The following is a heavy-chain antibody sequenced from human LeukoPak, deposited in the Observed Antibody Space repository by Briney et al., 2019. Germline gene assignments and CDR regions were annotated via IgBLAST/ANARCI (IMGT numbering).Heavy chain of an antibody. Sequence: PGGSLRLSCAASGFTFSNAWMSWVRQAPGKGLEWVGRIKSRTDGGTTDYAAPVKGRLTISRDDSKNTLYLQMNSLKTEDTAVYYCTTVSSGYSSGWYVGPIDYWGQGTLVTVSS. D-gene: IGHD6-19*01. J-gene: IGHJ4*02. CDR2: IKSRTDGGTT. V-gene: IGHV3-15*01. CDR3: TTVSSGYSSGWYVGPIDY. CDR1: GFTFSNAW.